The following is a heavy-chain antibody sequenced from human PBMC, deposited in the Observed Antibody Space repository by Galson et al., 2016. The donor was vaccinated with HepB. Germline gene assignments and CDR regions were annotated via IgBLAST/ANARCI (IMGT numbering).Heavy chain of an antibody. D-gene: IGHD4-23*01. CDR1: GFTFGDYA. CDR2: IRGNAYGGTI. J-gene: IGHJ5*02. CDR3: SRGGGGYGAKGYGAS. V-gene: IGHV3-49*04. Sequence: SLRLSCAASGFTFGDYAMIWVRQAPGEGLEWVGFIRGNAYGGTIEYAASVEGRFTISRDDSKGIAYLQMNSLKIEDTAVYYCSRGGGGYGAKGYGASWGQGTLVTVSS.